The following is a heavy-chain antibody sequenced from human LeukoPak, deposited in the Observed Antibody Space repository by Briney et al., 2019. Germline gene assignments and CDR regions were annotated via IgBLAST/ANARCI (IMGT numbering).Heavy chain of an antibody. CDR3: AKDGSIAAAVPGDWFDP. V-gene: IGHV3-64*04. J-gene: IGHJ5*02. CDR2: ISSNVGST. Sequence: PGGSLRLSCSASGFTFSSYAMHWVRQAPGKGLEYVSYISSNVGSTYYADSVKGRFTISRDNSKNTLYLQMNSLRAEDTAVYYCAKDGSIAAAVPGDWFDPWGQGTLVTVS. CDR1: GFTFSSYA. D-gene: IGHD6-13*01.